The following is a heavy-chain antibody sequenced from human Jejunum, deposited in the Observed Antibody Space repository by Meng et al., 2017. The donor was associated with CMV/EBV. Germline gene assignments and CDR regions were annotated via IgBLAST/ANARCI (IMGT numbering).Heavy chain of an antibody. Sequence: CKASGGIFSSCGFSWVRQAQGRGLEWMAGIVPSSDAADYARKFQGRITITTDESSSTVYLEMTNLRSDDTGVYYCAGRRGYGLKDVWGQGTTVTVSS. V-gene: IGHV1-69*05. CDR3: AGRRGYGLKDV. CDR2: IVPSSDAA. CDR1: GGIFSSCG. J-gene: IGHJ6*02. D-gene: IGHD6-13*01.